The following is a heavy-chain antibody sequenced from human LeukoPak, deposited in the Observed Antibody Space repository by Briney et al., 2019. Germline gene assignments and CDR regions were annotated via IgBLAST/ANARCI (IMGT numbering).Heavy chain of an antibody. J-gene: IGHJ6*03. CDR1: GFTFDDYA. Sequence: GGSLRLSCAASGFTFDDYAMHWVRQAPGKGLEWVSGISWNSGSIDYADSVKGRFTISRDNAKNSLYLQMNSLRAEDTALYYCAKARASPYYYYYYMDVWGKGTTVTVSS. CDR3: AKARASPYYYYYYMDV. V-gene: IGHV3-9*01. CDR2: ISWNSGSI.